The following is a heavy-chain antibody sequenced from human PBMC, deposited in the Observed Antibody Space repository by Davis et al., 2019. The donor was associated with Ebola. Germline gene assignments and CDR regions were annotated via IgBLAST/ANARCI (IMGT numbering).Heavy chain of an antibody. CDR1: GGSISSSSYY. J-gene: IGHJ4*02. CDR2: IYYSGST. V-gene: IGHV4-61*01. D-gene: IGHD2-15*01. Sequence: MPSETLSLTCTVSGGSISSSSYYWSWIRQPPGKGLEWIGYIYYSGSTNYNPSLKSRVTISVDTSKNQFSLKLSSVTAADTAVFYCARGLGYCSGGSCSFPPFDYWGQGTLVTVSS. CDR3: ARGLGYCSGGSCSFPPFDY.